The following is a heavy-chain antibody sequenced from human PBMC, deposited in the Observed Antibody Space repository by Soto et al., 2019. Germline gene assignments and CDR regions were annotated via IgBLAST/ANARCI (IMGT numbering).Heavy chain of an antibody. V-gene: IGHV4-34*02. CDR2: INHTGGT. CDR3: ETLITGFGLLIPPFDP. CDR1: GGSVNGYY. Sequence: QVPLQQWGAGLLKPSETLSLTCAVYGGSVNGYYWNWIRQPPGKGLEWIGEINHTGGTPYNPSLKDRFTMSVDTSKNQFSPRLSSVTAADTAIYYCETLITGFGLLIPPFDPWGQGTQVTVSS. J-gene: IGHJ5*02. D-gene: IGHD2-21*01.